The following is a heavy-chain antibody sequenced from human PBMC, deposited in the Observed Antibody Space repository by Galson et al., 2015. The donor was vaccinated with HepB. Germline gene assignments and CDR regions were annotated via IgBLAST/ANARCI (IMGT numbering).Heavy chain of an antibody. D-gene: IGHD3-22*01. V-gene: IGHV3-11*05. J-gene: IGHJ6*02. CDR1: GFTFSDYY. CDR3: AREVVYYDSSGYIYYYYGMDV. Sequence: SLRLSCAASGFTFSDYYMSWIRQAPGKGLEWVSYISSSSSYTNYADSVKGRFTISRDNAKNSLYLQMNSLRAEDTAVYYCAREVVYYDSSGYIYYYYGMDVWGQGTTVTVSS. CDR2: ISSSSSYT.